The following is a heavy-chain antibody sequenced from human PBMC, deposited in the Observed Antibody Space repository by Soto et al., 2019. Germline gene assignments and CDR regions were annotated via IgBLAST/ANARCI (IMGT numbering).Heavy chain of an antibody. CDR2: IRSKAYGGTT. V-gene: IGHV3-49*04. D-gene: IGHD6-19*01. CDR1: GFTFGEYA. Sequence: GSLRISLTASGFTFGEYAMSWVRQAPGKGLEWVGFIRSKAYGGTTEYAASVKGRFTISRDDSKSIAYLQMNSLKTEDTAVYYCTRDLAVAGDYWGQGTLVTVSS. J-gene: IGHJ4*02. CDR3: TRDLAVAGDY.